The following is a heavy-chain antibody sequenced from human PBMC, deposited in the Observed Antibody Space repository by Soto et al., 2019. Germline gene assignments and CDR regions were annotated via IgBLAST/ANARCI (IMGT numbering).Heavy chain of an antibody. CDR2: ISYDGSNK. J-gene: IGHJ6*02. Sequence: QVQLVESGGGVVQPGRSLRLSCAASGFTFSSYAMHWVRQAPGKGLEWVAVISYDGSNKYYADSVKGRFTISRDNSKNTLYLQMNSLRAEDTAVYYCARTTQSIAVAGRSYYYYYGMDVWGQGTTVTVSS. V-gene: IGHV3-30-3*01. D-gene: IGHD6-19*01. CDR3: ARTTQSIAVAGRSYYYYYGMDV. CDR1: GFTFSSYA.